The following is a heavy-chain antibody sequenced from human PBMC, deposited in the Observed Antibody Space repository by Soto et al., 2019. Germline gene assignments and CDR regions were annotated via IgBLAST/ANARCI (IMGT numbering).Heavy chain of an antibody. D-gene: IGHD3-10*01. J-gene: IGHJ6*02. V-gene: IGHV4-4*02. Sequence: QVQLQESGPGLVKPSGTLSLTCVVSGASMSEYWWSWVRQPPGKALEWLGEIHHSAGPNYNPSLKSRVSISLDKSKNQVSLDLTSVTAADTAVYYCVTNNNYCIGVWGQGTTVTVSS. CDR3: VTNNNYCIGV. CDR2: IHHSAGP. CDR1: GASMSEYW.